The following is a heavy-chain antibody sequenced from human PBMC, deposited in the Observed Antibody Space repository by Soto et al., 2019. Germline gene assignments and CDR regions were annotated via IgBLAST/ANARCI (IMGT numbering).Heavy chain of an antibody. D-gene: IGHD2-15*01. CDR2: IINNGSTT. CDR1: GFSFSSFA. V-gene: IGHV3-64*04. CDR3: ATHDCSGGSCYS. Sequence: GGSLRLSCSASGFSFSSFAMHWVRQAPGKGLEYVSAIINNGSTTYYADSVNGRFTISRDNSKNTLYLQMNSLRAEDTAVYYCATHDCSGGSCYSWGQGTLVTVSS. J-gene: IGHJ4*02.